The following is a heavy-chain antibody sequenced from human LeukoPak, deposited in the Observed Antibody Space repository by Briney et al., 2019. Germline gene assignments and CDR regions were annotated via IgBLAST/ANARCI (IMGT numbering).Heavy chain of an antibody. CDR2: ISSSSSYI. Sequence: GGSLRLSSAASEFTFSSYSMNWVRQAPGKGLEWVSSISSSSSYIYYADSVKGRFTSSRDNAKNSLYLQMNSLRAEDTAVYYCARGHPCSGGSCYFDYWGQGTLVTVSS. CDR1: EFTFSSYS. V-gene: IGHV3-21*01. CDR3: ARGHPCSGGSCYFDY. D-gene: IGHD2-15*01. J-gene: IGHJ4*02.